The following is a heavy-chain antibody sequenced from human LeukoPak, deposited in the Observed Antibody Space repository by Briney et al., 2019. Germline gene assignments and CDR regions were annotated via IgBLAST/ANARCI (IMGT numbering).Heavy chain of an antibody. CDR1: GFTFSSYW. D-gene: IGHD3-22*01. V-gene: IGHV3-74*01. J-gene: IGHJ4*02. CDR3: AKDIGITMIVVAD. Sequence: GGSLRLSCAASGFTFSSYWMHWVRQAPGKGLVWVSRINSDGSSTSYADSVKGRFTISRDNAKNSLYLQMNSLRAEDTALYYCAKDIGITMIVVADWGQGTLVTVSS. CDR2: INSDGSST.